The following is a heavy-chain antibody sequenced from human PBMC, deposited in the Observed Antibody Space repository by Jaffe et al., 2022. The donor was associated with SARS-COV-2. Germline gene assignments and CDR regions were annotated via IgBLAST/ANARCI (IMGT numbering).Heavy chain of an antibody. V-gene: IGHV3-30*18. CDR1: GFTFSSYG. J-gene: IGHJ4*02. D-gene: IGHD6-19*01. Sequence: QVQLVESGGGVVQPGRSLRLSCAASGFTFSSYGMHWVRQAPGKGLEWVAVISYDGSNKYYADSVKGRFTISRDNSKNTLYLQMNSLRAEDTAVYYCAKDMAVAAPTPEYYFDYWGQGTLVTVSS. CDR2: ISYDGSNK. CDR3: AKDMAVAAPTPEYYFDY.